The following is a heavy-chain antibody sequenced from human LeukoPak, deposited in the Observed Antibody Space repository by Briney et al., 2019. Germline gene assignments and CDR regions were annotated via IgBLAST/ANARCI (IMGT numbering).Heavy chain of an antibody. D-gene: IGHD3-22*01. CDR3: ARVYYDSSGYYYVAEYFQH. J-gene: IGHJ1*01. CDR2: IKQDGSEK. V-gene: IGHV3-7*01. CDR1: GFTFSSYW. Sequence: PGGSLRLSCAASGFTFSSYWMSWVRQAPGKGLEWVANIKQDGSEKYYVDSVKGRFTISRDNAKNSLYLQMNSLRAEDTAVYYCARVYYDSSGYYYVAEYFQHWGQGTLVTVSS.